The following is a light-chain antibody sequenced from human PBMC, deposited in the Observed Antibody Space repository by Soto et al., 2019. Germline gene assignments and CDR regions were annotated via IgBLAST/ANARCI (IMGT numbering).Light chain of an antibody. CDR1: QDISNY. J-gene: IGKJ4*01. V-gene: IGKV1-33*01. CDR3: QHYDNLFALT. Sequence: DIQMTQSPSSLSAFVGDTVTITCQASQDISNYLNWYQQRPGKAPNLLIYDASTLETGVPSRFSGSGSGTYFTFTISSLQPGDVATYYCQHYDNLFALTFGGGTKVEI. CDR2: DAS.